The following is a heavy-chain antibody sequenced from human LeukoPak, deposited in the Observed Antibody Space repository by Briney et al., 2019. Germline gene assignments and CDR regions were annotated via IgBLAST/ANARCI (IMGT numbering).Heavy chain of an antibody. Sequence: PGGSLRLSCAASGFTVSSNYMSWVRQAPGKGLEWVSVIYSGGSTYYADPVKGRFTISRDNSKNTLYLQMNSLRAEDTAVYYCARDPLPMSSYYYYGMDVWGQGTTVTVSS. CDR3: ARDPLPMSSYYYYGMDV. D-gene: IGHD2-2*01. CDR2: IYSGGST. CDR1: GFTVSSNY. J-gene: IGHJ6*02. V-gene: IGHV3-66*01.